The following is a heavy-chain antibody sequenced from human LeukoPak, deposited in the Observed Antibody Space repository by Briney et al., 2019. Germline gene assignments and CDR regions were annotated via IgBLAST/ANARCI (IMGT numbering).Heavy chain of an antibody. V-gene: IGHV4-31*03. Sequence: SETLSLTCTVSGGSISSGGYYWSWIRQHPGKGLEWIGYIYYSGSTYYNPSLKSRVTISVDTSKNQFSLKLSSVTAADTAVYYCARATRRSQWLVRSVPARQTGYFDLWGRGTLVTVSS. CDR3: ARATRRSQWLVRSVPARQTGYFDL. J-gene: IGHJ2*01. CDR2: IYYSGST. CDR1: GGSISSGGYY. D-gene: IGHD6-19*01.